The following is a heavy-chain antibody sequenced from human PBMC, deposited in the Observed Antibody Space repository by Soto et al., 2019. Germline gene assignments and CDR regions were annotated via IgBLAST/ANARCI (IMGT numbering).Heavy chain of an antibody. CDR3: ARQNQYYDFWSGYYAPRYYFDY. V-gene: IGHV4-59*08. Sequence: SDTLSLTCTVSGGSISSYYSSWIRQPPGKGLEWIGYIYYSGSTNYNPPLKSRVTISVDTSKNQFSLKLSSVTAADTAVYYCARQNQYYDFWSGYYAPRYYFDYWGQGTLVTVSS. D-gene: IGHD3-3*01. CDR1: GGSISSYY. CDR2: IYYSGST. J-gene: IGHJ4*02.